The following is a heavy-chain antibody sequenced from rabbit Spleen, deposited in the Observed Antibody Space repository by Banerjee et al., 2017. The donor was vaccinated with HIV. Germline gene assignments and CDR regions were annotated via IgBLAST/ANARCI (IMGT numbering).Heavy chain of an antibody. D-gene: IGHD3-1*01. Sequence: EESGGGLVKPGGTLTLTCKASGFSLFMYWMCWVRQAPGKGLEWIACIYAGDGSTDYANWVNGRFTISKTSSTVDLKMTSLTAADTATYSCARDKELDIWGYEFNLWGPGTLVTVS. CDR1: GFSLFMYW. CDR2: IYAGDGST. CDR3: ARDKELDIWGYEFNL. J-gene: IGHJ4*01. V-gene: IGHV1S42*01.